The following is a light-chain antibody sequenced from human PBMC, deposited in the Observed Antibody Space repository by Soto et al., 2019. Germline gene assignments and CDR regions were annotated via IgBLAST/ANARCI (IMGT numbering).Light chain of an antibody. J-gene: IGLJ3*02. CDR3: GTWDSSLSLYWV. Sequence: QSVLTQPPSVSAAPGQKVTISCSGSSSNIGNNYASWYQQLPGTAPKLLIYENNKRPSGIPDRFSVSKSGTSATLGINGLQTGDEADYYCGTWDSSLSLYWVFCGGTKLTVL. CDR2: ENN. CDR1: SSNIGNNY. V-gene: IGLV1-51*02.